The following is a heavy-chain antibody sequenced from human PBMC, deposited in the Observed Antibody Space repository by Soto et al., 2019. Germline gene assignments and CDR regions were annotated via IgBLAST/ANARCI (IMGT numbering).Heavy chain of an antibody. CDR1: GYTFTSYG. J-gene: IGHJ6*02. CDR2: ISAYNGNS. D-gene: IGHD6-6*01. Sequence: QVQLVHSGAEVKKPGASVKVSCKASGYTFTSYGISCVRQAPGQGPEWMGWISAYNGNSNYAQKLQGRVTMSTDSSASTAHMELSSRRSDDTAVYYCARDESGSSTPRYYYYGMDVWAQGTTVTVSS. CDR3: ARDESGSSTPRYYYYGMDV. V-gene: IGHV1-18*04.